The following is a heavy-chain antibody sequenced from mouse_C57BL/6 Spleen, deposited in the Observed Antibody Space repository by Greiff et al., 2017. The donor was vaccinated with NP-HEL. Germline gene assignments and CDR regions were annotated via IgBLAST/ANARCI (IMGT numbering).Heavy chain of an antibody. Sequence: EVMLVESGGGLVQPGGSLKLSCAASGSTFSDYGMAWVRQAPRKGPEWVAFISNLAYSIYYADTVTGRFTISRENAKNTLYLEMSSLRSEDTAMYYCARQGVLRGYAMDYWGQGTSVTVSS. CDR1: GSTFSDYG. V-gene: IGHV5-15*01. CDR3: ARQGVLRGYAMDY. CDR2: ISNLAYSI. D-gene: IGHD1-1*01. J-gene: IGHJ4*01.